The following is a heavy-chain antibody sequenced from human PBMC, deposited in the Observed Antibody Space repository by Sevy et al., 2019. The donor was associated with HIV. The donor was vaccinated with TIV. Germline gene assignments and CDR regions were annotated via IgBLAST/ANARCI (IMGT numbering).Heavy chain of an antibody. J-gene: IGHJ4*02. CDR2: IYSGGST. D-gene: IGHD6-13*01. CDR1: GFTVSSNY. CDR3: ASRRGLTSSSWYLAY. V-gene: IGHV3-53*01. Sequence: GGSLRLSCAASGFTVSSNYMSWVRQAPGKGLEWVSVIYSGGSTYYADSVKGRITISRDNSKNTLYLQMNSLRAEDTAVYYCASRRGLTSSSWYLAYWGQGTLVTVSS.